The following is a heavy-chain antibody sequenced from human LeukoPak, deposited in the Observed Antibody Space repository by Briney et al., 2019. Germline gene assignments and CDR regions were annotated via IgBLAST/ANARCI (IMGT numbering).Heavy chain of an antibody. CDR1: GFTFSSYS. Sequence: GGSLRLSCAASGFTFSSYSMNWVRQAPGKGLEWVSSISSSSSYIYYADSVKGRFTISRDNAKNSLYLQMNSLRAEDTAVYYCAAWGYSYGSFYDYWGQGTLVTVSS. D-gene: IGHD5-18*01. J-gene: IGHJ4*02. CDR2: ISSSSSYI. CDR3: AAWGYSYGSFYDY. V-gene: IGHV3-21*01.